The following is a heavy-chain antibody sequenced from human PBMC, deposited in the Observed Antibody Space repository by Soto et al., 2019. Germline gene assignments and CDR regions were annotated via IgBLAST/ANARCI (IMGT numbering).Heavy chain of an antibody. D-gene: IGHD2-2*01. V-gene: IGHV1-69*02. Sequence: ASVKVSCKASGGTFSSYTISWVRQAPGQGLEWIGRIIPILGIANYAQKFQGRVTITADKSTSTAYMELSSLRSEDTAVYYCARGVVVPAAMGDYYYYYYMDVWGKGTTVTVSS. CDR3: ARGVVVPAAMGDYYYYYYMDV. CDR1: GGTFSSYT. J-gene: IGHJ6*03. CDR2: IIPILGIA.